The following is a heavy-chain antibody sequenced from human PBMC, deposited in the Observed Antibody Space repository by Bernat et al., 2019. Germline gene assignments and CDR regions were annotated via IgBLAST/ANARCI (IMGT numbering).Heavy chain of an antibody. CDR3: TTDHRDGYILD. CDR1: GFTFSNAW. D-gene: IGHD5-24*01. CDR2: IKSNSVGGTA. V-gene: IGHV3-15*02. Sequence: EGHLVESGGALVKPGGSLRLSCAASGFTFSNAWMTWVRQAPGKGLEWVGRIKSNSVGGTADYAAPVKGRFTISRDDSKNAVFLQMNSLKTEDTAVYYCTTDHRDGYILDWGQGTLVTVSS. J-gene: IGHJ4*02.